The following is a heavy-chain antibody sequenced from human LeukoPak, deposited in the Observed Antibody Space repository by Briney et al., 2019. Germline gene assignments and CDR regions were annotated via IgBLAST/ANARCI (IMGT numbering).Heavy chain of an antibody. D-gene: IGHD3-16*02. J-gene: IGHJ4*02. Sequence: GGSLRLSCAASGFTFTNYWMSWVRQAPGKGLEWVANINQDGSEKYYVDSVKGRFTISRDNAKNSLYLQMNSLRAEDTAVYYCAREGYLGDFDYWGQGTLVTVSS. V-gene: IGHV3-7*01. CDR2: INQDGSEK. CDR3: AREGYLGDFDY. CDR1: GFTFTNYW.